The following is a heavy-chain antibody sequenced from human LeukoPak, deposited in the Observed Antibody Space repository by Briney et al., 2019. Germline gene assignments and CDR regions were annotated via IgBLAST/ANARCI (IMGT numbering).Heavy chain of an antibody. V-gene: IGHV1-18*01. Sequence: ASVKVSCKASGYTFTSYGVSWVRQAPGQGLEWMGWISAYNGNTNYAQKLQGRVTMTTDTSTSTAYMELRSLRSDDTAVYYCARDYYYGSGPHYYYYMDVWGKGTTVTVSS. CDR1: GYTFTSYG. D-gene: IGHD3-10*01. J-gene: IGHJ6*03. CDR3: ARDYYYGSGPHYYYYMDV. CDR2: ISAYNGNT.